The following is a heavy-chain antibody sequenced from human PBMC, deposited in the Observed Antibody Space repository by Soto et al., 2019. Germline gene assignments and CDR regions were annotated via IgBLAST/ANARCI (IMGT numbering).Heavy chain of an antibody. CDR3: ARVRARPHYYDSTDYAFDI. V-gene: IGHV3-21*01. CDR1: GVTFSSYS. CDR2: ISSSSSYI. Sequence: GGPLRLSCAASGVTFSSYSMNWVRQAPGKGLEWVSSISSSSSYIYYADSVKGLFTISRDNAKNSLYLQMNSLRAEDTAVYYCARVRARPHYYDSTDYAFDIWGQGTMVTVSS. J-gene: IGHJ3*02. D-gene: IGHD3-22*01.